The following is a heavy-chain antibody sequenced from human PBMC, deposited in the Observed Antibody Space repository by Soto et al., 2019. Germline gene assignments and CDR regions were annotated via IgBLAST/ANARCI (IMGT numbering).Heavy chain of an antibody. CDR3: AKVDNWNYQYYYYYYGMDV. Sequence: GGSLRLSCAASGFTFSSYGMHWVRQAPGKGLEWVAVISYDGSNKYYADSVKGRFTISRDNSKNTLYLQMNSLRAEDTAVYYCAKVDNWNYQYYYYYYGMDVWGQGTTVTVSS. CDR2: ISYDGSNK. J-gene: IGHJ6*02. V-gene: IGHV3-30*18. D-gene: IGHD1-7*01. CDR1: GFTFSSYG.